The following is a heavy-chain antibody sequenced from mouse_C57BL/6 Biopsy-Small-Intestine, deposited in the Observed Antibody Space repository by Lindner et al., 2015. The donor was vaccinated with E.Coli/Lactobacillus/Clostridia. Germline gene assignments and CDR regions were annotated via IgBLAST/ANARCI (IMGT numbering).Heavy chain of an antibody. V-gene: IGHV1-80*01. CDR1: GYAFSSYW. CDR2: IYPGDGDT. J-gene: IGHJ3*01. D-gene: IGHD1-1*01. Sequence: VQLQESGAELVKPGASVKISCKATGYAFSSYWMNWVKQRPGKGLEWIGQIYPGDGDTNYNGKFKGKATLTADKSSSTAYMQLSSLTSEDSAVYFCARLYNGSNYGWFAYWGQGTLVTVSA. CDR3: ARLYNGSNYGWFAY.